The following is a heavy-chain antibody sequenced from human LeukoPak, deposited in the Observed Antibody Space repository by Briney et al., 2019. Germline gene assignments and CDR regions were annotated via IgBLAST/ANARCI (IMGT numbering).Heavy chain of an antibody. D-gene: IGHD1-7*01. V-gene: IGHV3-23*01. J-gene: IGHJ4*02. CDR3: ARAHNWKYGSFDF. CDR2: ISGRAGST. Sequence: PGGSLRLSCAASGFTFSSYGMSWVRQAPGKGLEWVSAISGRAGSTYYADSVKGRFTISRDNSKNTLYLQMNSLRAEDTAVYYCARAHNWKYGSFDFWGQGTLVTVSS. CDR1: GFTFSSYG.